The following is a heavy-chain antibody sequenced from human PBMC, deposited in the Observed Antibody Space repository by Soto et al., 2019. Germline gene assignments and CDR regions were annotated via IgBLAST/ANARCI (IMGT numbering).Heavy chain of an antibody. D-gene: IGHD4-4*01. J-gene: IGHJ4*02. V-gene: IGHV1-3*01. CDR3: ARDLKSSVTPDY. Sequence: QVQLVQSGAEVKKPGASVKVSCKASGYTFTSYAMHWVRQAPGQRLEWMGWINAGNGNTKYSQKFQGRVTITRDTSASTAYMELSSLRSEDTAVYYFARDLKSSVTPDYWGQGTLVTVSS. CDR1: GYTFTSYA. CDR2: INAGNGNT.